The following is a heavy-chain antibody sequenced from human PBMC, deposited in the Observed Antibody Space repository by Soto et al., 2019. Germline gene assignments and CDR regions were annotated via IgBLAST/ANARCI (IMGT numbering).Heavy chain of an antibody. D-gene: IGHD6-19*01. CDR1: RVAFIKFI. CDR2: IIPIFGTA. V-gene: IGHV1-69*13. Sequence: ASVKVSCKASRVAFIKFIVTWVRQAPGLGLEWVGGIIPIFGTANYAQKFQGRVTITADESTSTSYMEVNNLRSEDTAVYYCAKVRYSSPMGYYYGMDVWGQGTTVTVS. CDR3: AKVRYSSPMGYYYGMDV. J-gene: IGHJ6*02.